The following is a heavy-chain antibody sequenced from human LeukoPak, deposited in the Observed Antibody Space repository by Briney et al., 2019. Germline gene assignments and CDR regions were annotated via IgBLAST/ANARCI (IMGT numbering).Heavy chain of an antibody. CDR3: ARGDKFSGDY. Sequence: GGSLRLSCAASGFTFSSYWTSWVRQAPGKGLEWVANINQDGREKYYVDSVKGRFTISRDNAKNSLYLQINSLRAEDTAVYFCARGDKFSGDYWGQGTLVTVSS. D-gene: IGHD2-15*01. CDR2: INQDGREK. J-gene: IGHJ4*02. CDR1: GFTFSSYW. V-gene: IGHV3-7*04.